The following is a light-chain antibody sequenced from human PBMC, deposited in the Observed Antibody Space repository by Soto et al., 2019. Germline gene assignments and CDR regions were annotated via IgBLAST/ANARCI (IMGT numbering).Light chain of an antibody. Sequence: DIVMTQSPLSLPVTPGEPASISCRSSQSLLHSNGYNYLDWYLQKPGQSPQLLIYLGSNRASGVPDRLSGSGSGTDFTLKISRVEAEDVGVYYCMQALKTPVTFGPGTKVDIK. CDR3: MQALKTPVT. V-gene: IGKV2-28*01. CDR2: LGS. J-gene: IGKJ3*01. CDR1: QSLLHSNGYNY.